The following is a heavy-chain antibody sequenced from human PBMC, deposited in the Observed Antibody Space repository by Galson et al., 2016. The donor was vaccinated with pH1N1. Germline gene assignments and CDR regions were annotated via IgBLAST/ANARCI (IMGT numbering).Heavy chain of an antibody. CDR3: ARGRRDSAYNWDLPRDY. CDR1: GYRFSTYW. CDR2: IYPNTPDT. D-gene: IGHD1-20*01. J-gene: IGHJ4*02. V-gene: IGHV5-51*03. Sequence: QSGAEVKKPGESLKISCSGAGYRFSTYWIGWVRQMPGQGLEWMAIIYPNTPDTNYNPSFEGQVPISADRSIRTAYLQWSSLKASDSAIYYCARGRRDSAYNWDLPRDYWGQGTLVTVSS.